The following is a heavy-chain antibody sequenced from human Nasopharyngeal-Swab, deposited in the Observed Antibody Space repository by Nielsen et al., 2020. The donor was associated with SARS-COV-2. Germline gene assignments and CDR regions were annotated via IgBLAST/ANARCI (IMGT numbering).Heavy chain of an antibody. CDR1: GGSISSGGYY. CDR2: IYYSGST. J-gene: IGHJ4*02. V-gene: IGHV4-31*03. D-gene: IGHD2-8*02. Sequence: SETLSLTCTVSGGSISSGGYYWCWIRQHPGKGLEWIGYIYYSGSTYYNPSLKSRVTISVDKSKNQFSLRLSSVSAADTAIYYCARGGAGSHWRYYIDYWGQGTLVTVSS. CDR3: ARGGAGSHWRYYIDY.